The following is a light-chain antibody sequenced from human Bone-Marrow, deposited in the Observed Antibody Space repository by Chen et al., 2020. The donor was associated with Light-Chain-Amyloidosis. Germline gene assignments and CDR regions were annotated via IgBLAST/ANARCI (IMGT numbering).Light chain of an antibody. CDR2: EVN. J-gene: IGLJ3*02. CDR1: SSDIGSYNL. V-gene: IGLV2-23*02. Sequence: QSALTQTASVFGSPGQSITISCTGSSSDIGSYNLVSWYQHHPGKAPKLILLEVNKRPSGVSNRFSGSKSGNTASLTISGLQAEDEADYYCCSYAGSRTFWVFGGGTKLTVL. CDR3: CSYAGSRTFWV.